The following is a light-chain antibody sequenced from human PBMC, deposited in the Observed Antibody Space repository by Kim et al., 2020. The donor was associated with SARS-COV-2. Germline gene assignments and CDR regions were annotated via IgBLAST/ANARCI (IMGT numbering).Light chain of an antibody. CDR3: QTWGTSIWV. J-gene: IGLJ3*02. CDR2: LDSDGSH. CDR1: SGHNNYA. Sequence: QLVLTQSPSASASLGDSVKLTCTLSSGHNNYAITWHQQQPEKGPRYLIKLDSDGSHSKGDGIPDRFSGSSSGAERYLTISSLQSEDEADYYCQTWGTSIWVFGGGTKLTVL. V-gene: IGLV4-69*01.